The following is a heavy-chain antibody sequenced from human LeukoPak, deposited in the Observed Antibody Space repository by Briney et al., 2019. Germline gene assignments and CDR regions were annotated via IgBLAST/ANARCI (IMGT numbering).Heavy chain of an antibody. CDR2: ISGSGGST. CDR3: AKASYPHSGAWYNLLS. CDR1: GFTFRTYW. J-gene: IGHJ5*02. D-gene: IGHD6-13*01. V-gene: IGHV3-23*01. Sequence: GGSLRLSCAASGFTFRTYWMSWVRQAPGKGLECISGISGSGGSTYYADSVKGRFTISRDNSKNTLYLQMNSLRAEDSAVYYCAKASYPHSGAWYNLLSWGRGTLVTVSS.